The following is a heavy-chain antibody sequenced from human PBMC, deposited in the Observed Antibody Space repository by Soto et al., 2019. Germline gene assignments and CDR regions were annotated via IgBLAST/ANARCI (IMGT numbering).Heavy chain of an antibody. Sequence: SETLSLTCTVSGGSISSYYWSWIRQPPGKGLEWIGYIYYSGSTNYNPSLKSRVTISVDTSKNQFSLKLSSVTAADTAVYYCARRRYGDYEYYFDYWGQGTLVTVSS. J-gene: IGHJ4*02. CDR3: ARRRYGDYEYYFDY. V-gene: IGHV4-59*01. CDR1: GGSISSYY. D-gene: IGHD4-17*01. CDR2: IYYSGST.